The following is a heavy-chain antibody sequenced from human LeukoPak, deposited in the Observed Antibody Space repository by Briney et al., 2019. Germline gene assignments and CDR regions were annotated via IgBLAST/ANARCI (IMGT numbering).Heavy chain of an antibody. CDR1: GGSISSGDYY. V-gene: IGHV4-30-4*08. CDR3: ARSRFGVAKSGMDV. CDR2: IYYSGST. J-gene: IGHJ6*04. Sequence: PSETLSLTCTVSGGSISSGDYYWSWIRQPPGKGLEWIGYIYYSGSTYYNPSLKSRVTISVDTSKSQFSLKLSSVTAADTAVYYCARSRFGVAKSGMDVWGKGTTVTVSS. D-gene: IGHD3-3*01.